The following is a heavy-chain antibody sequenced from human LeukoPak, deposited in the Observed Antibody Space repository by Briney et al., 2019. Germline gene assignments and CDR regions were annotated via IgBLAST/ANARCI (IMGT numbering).Heavy chain of an antibody. V-gene: IGHV3-21*01. Sequence: PGGPLRLSCAASGFTFSSYSMNWVRQAPGKGLEWVSFISSTSNYINYADSVKGRFTISRDNAKNSLYLQMNSLGAEDTALYYCARDHPGYSGYVQDYWGQGALITVSS. J-gene: IGHJ4*02. D-gene: IGHD5-12*01. CDR3: ARDHPGYSGYVQDY. CDR1: GFTFSSYS. CDR2: ISSTSNYI.